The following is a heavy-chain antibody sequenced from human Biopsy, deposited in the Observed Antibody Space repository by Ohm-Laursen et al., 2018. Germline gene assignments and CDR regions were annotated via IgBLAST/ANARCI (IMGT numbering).Heavy chain of an antibody. CDR3: ATRGGDDFWSGHYSEIYYYYTLDV. D-gene: IGHD3-3*01. Sequence: ASVKVSCKASGYTFTGYHVHWVRQAPGQGLEWMGWVKPNNGDTDYSQRFQGRVTLAWDRSTSTGYMEVSSLRSGDTALYYCATRGGDDFWSGHYSEIYYYYTLDVWGQGTTVTVSS. CDR2: VKPNNGDT. V-gene: IGHV1-2*02. CDR1: GYTFTGYH. J-gene: IGHJ6*02.